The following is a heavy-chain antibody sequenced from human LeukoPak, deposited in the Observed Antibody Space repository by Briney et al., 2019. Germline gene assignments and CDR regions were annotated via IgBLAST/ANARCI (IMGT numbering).Heavy chain of an antibody. Sequence: PSETLSLTCTVSGGSISSYYWSWIRQPPGKGLEWIGYIYYSGSTNYNPSLKSRVTISVDTSKYQSSLKLSSVTAADTAVYYCARAPYYYDSSGYLDYWGQGTLVTVSS. D-gene: IGHD3-22*01. CDR2: IYYSGST. CDR1: GGSISSYY. J-gene: IGHJ4*02. CDR3: ARAPYYYDSSGYLDY. V-gene: IGHV4-59*01.